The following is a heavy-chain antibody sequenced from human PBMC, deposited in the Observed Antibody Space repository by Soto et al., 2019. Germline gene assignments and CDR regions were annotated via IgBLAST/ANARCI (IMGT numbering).Heavy chain of an antibody. J-gene: IGHJ6*02. V-gene: IGHV1-2*04. CDR2: INPNSGGT. CDR3: ARGREFLPLDV. D-gene: IGHD3-10*01. CDR1: GYTFTGYY. Sequence: GASVKVSCKASGYTFTGYYMHWVRQAPGQGLEWMGWINPNSGGTNYAQKFQGWVTMTRDTSTGTVYMELSSLRSEDTAVYYCARGREFLPLDVWGQWTTVTVSS.